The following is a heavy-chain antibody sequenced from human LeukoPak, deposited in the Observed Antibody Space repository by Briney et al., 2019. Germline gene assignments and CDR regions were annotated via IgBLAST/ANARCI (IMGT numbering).Heavy chain of an antibody. Sequence: PGGSLRLSCAASGFPFSDYGMHWVRQAPGKGLEWVADISFDGDNEYYADSVRGRFMIARDNSKNTVYLQMNSLTIEDTAVYYCAREPSGNFGQLVSSAEYFQHWGQGTRVTVSS. J-gene: IGHJ1*01. CDR1: GFPFSDYG. CDR2: ISFDGDNE. V-gene: IGHV3-30*03. CDR3: AREPSGNFGQLVSSAEYFQH. D-gene: IGHD5/OR15-5a*01.